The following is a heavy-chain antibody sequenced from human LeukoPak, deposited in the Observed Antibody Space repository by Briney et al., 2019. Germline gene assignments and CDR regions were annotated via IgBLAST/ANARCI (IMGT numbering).Heavy chain of an antibody. Sequence: SETLSLTCAVSGGSITSSNWWTGVRPPPGKGLEWIGEIYHTGSTTYNPSLKDRVTISVYKSKNHFSLNLISVTAADTAVYYCARGRIAVAGSRSIYFDYWGQGTLVTVSS. CDR3: ARGRIAVAGSRSIYFDY. CDR2: IYHTGST. D-gene: IGHD6-19*01. CDR1: GGSITSSNW. J-gene: IGHJ4*02. V-gene: IGHV4-4*02.